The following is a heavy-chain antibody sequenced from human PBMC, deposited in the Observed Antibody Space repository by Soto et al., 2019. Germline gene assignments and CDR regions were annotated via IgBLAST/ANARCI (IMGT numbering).Heavy chain of an antibody. CDR3: AKELPPDTAMGMYYYYYGMDV. CDR1: GFTFSSYA. V-gene: IGHV3-23*01. J-gene: IGHJ6*02. Sequence: EVQLLESGGGLVQPGGSLRLSCAASGFTFSSYAMSWVRQAPGKGLEWVSAISGSGGSTYYADSVKGRFTISRDNSKNTPYLQMNSLRAEDTAVYYCAKELPPDTAMGMYYYYYGMDVWGQGTTVTVSS. CDR2: ISGSGGST. D-gene: IGHD5-18*01.